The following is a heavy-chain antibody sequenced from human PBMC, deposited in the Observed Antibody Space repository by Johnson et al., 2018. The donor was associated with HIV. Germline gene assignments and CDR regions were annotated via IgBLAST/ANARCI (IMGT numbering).Heavy chain of an antibody. V-gene: IGHV3-48*04. Sequence: VQLVESGGGLVQPGGSLRLSCAASGFTFSSYAMSWVRQAPGKGLEWVSAISSSGSTIYSADSVKGRFTISRDNAKTSLYLQMNSLRAEDTAVYYCARARGVLLWFGELVDAFDIWGQGTMVTVSS. CDR3: ARARGVLLWFGELVDAFDI. CDR1: GFTFSSYA. CDR2: ISSSGSTI. J-gene: IGHJ3*02. D-gene: IGHD3-10*01.